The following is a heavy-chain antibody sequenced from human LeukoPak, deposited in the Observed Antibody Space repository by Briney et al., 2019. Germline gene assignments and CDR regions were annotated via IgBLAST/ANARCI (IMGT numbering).Heavy chain of an antibody. V-gene: IGHV1-18*01. Sequence: GASVKVSCKTSGYTFSSYGLSWVRQAPGQGLEWMGWISGNNGDTNYAQKFQGRVTLTTHTSTSTAYMELRSLRSDDTGVYYCAREGHYDTSAYSIDFDYWGQGTPVTVSS. J-gene: IGHJ4*02. CDR1: GYTFSSYG. D-gene: IGHD3-22*01. CDR2: ISGNNGDT. CDR3: AREGHYDTSAYSIDFDY.